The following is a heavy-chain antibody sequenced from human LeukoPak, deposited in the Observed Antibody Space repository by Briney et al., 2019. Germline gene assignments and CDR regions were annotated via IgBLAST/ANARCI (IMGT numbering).Heavy chain of an antibody. CDR3: ARDSFSSGWFLFDY. CDR1: GFTFSLYE. V-gene: IGHV3-48*03. J-gene: IGHJ4*02. CDR2: ISRSGGTI. D-gene: IGHD6-19*01. Sequence: GGSLRLSCAASGFTFSLYEVNWVRQAPGKGLEWISYISRSGGTIYYADSVKGRFTISRDNAKNSLYLQMNSLRVEDTAVYYCARDSFSSGWFLFDYWGQGALVTVSS.